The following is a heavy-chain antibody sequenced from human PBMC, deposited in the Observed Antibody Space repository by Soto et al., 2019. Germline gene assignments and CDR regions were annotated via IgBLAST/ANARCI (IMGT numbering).Heavy chain of an antibody. CDR1: GGSISSSNW. D-gene: IGHD3-22*01. Sequence: SETLSLTCAVYGGSISSSNWWSWVRQPPGKGLEWIGEIYHSGSTNYNPSLKSRVTISVDKSKNQFSLKLSSVTAADTAVYYCARANRPITMTYLNWFAPWGQGTLVTVSS. V-gene: IGHV4-4*02. CDR3: ARANRPITMTYLNWFAP. CDR2: IYHSGST. J-gene: IGHJ5*02.